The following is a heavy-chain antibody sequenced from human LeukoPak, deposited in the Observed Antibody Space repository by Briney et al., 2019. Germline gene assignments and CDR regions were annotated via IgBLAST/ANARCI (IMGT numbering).Heavy chain of an antibody. Sequence: PGGSLRLSCAASGFTFSSYEMNWVRQAPGKGLEWVSYISSSGSTIYYADSVKGRFTISRDNAKNSLYLQMNSLGPEDTAVYYCARDPSPHYGDPSDWFDPWGQGTLVTVSS. V-gene: IGHV3-48*03. D-gene: IGHD4-17*01. J-gene: IGHJ5*02. CDR2: ISSSGSTI. CDR3: ARDPSPHYGDPSDWFDP. CDR1: GFTFSSYE.